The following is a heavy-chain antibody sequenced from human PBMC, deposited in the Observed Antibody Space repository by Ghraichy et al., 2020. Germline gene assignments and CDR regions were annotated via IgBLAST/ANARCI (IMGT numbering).Heavy chain of an antibody. J-gene: IGHJ4*02. V-gene: IGHV1-18*04. D-gene: IGHD2-2*01. Sequence: ASVKVSCKASGYTFSSDGISWVRQAPGQGLEWMGWISANNGNTNYAQKFQGRVTMTTDTSTNTAYMELRNLRSDDTAVYYCANSGYCSTTSCPLDYWGQGTLVTVSS. CDR1: GYTFSSDG. CDR2: ISANNGNT. CDR3: ANSGYCSTTSCPLDY.